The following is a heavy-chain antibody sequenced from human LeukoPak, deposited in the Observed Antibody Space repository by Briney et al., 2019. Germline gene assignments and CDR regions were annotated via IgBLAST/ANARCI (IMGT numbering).Heavy chain of an antibody. V-gene: IGHV3-11*03. D-gene: IGHD4/OR15-4a*01. CDR3: AAFYYSAFFDY. CDR1: GFAFSDYY. J-gene: IGHJ4*02. Sequence: GGSLRLSCAASGFAFSDYYMGWIRQAPGRGLEWVAYISGTNSYTNYADSVKGRFTISRDNAKNSLYLQLNTLRAEDTAVYYCAAFYYSAFFDYWGLGTLVTVSS. CDR2: ISGTNSYT.